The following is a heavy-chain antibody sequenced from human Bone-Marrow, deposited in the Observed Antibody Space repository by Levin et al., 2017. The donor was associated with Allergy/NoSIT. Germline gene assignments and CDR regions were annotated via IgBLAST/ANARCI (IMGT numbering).Heavy chain of an antibody. V-gene: IGHV1-69*04. Sequence: HGESLKISCKASGGTFSRFAISWVRQAPGQGLQWMGRIIPILGLPDYAQSFQDRITITADRSASTAFLEMRSLRSEDTAVYYCARPMSTGATRGLDYWGQGSLITVSS. J-gene: IGHJ4*02. CDR2: IIPILGLP. CDR1: GGTFSRFA. D-gene: IGHD5-12*01. CDR3: ARPMSTGATRGLDY.